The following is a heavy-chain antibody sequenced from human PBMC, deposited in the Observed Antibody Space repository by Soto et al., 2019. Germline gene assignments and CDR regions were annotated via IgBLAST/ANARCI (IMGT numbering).Heavy chain of an antibody. D-gene: IGHD3-3*01. CDR2: IYYNGNT. J-gene: IGHJ6*02. CDR1: GGSISSGDYY. V-gene: IGHV4-30-4*08. Sequence: TLSLTCTVSGGSISSGDYYWSWIRQLPGKDLEWIAYIYYNGNTYYTPSLKSRATISLDTSKNQFSLKLSSVTAADTAVYYYARVGFLEGMDVWGQGTTVTVSS. CDR3: ARVGFLEGMDV.